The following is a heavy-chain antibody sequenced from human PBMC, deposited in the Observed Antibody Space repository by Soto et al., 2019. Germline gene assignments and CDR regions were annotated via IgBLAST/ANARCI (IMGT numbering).Heavy chain of an antibody. Sequence: SETLSLTCTVSGGSISSYYWSWIRQPPGKGLEWIGYIYYSGSTNYSPSLKSRVTISVDTSKNQFSLKLSSVTPADTAVYYCARFLGYYYDSSGLGCTDVSGKGTTVTVSS. CDR3: ARFLGYYYDSSGLGCTDV. J-gene: IGHJ6*04. CDR1: GGSISSYY. CDR2: IYYSGST. V-gene: IGHV4-59*01. D-gene: IGHD3-22*01.